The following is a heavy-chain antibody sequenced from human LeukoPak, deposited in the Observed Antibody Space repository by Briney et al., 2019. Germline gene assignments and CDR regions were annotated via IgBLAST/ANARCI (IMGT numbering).Heavy chain of an antibody. D-gene: IGHD1-26*01. CDR3: AREVGGATLGYYYGMDV. V-gene: IGHV1-46*01. CDR1: GYTFTSYY. Sequence: ASVKVSCKASGYTFTSYYMHWVRQAPGQGLEWMGIINPSGGSTSYAQEFQGRVTMTRDTSTSTVYMELSSLRSEDTAVYYCAREVGGATLGYYYGMDVWGQGTTVTVSS. J-gene: IGHJ6*02. CDR2: INPSGGST.